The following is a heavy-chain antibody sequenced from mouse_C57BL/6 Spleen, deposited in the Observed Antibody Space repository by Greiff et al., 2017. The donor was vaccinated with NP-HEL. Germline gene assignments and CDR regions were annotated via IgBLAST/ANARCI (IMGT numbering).Heavy chain of an antibody. D-gene: IGHD4-1*02. CDR2: IYPGSGNT. CDR1: GYTFTNYW. CDR3: ASAATGTGFAY. Sequence: VQLQQPGAELVKPGASVKMSCKASGYTFTNYWITWVKQRPGQGLEWIGDIYPGSGNTNYNEKFKTKATLTVDTSSSTAYMQLSSLTSEDSAVYYCASAATGTGFAYWGQGTLVTVSS. V-gene: IGHV1-55*01. J-gene: IGHJ3*01.